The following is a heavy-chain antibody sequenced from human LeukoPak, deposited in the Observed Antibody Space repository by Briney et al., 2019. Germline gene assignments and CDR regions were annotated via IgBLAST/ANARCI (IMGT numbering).Heavy chain of an antibody. CDR3: ARVLGPGGSYWDFDY. CDR1: GGTFSSYA. D-gene: IGHD1-26*01. V-gene: IGHV1-69*04. CDR2: IIPILGIA. J-gene: IGHJ4*02. Sequence: SVKVSCKASGGTFSSYAISWVRQAPGQGLEWMGRIIPILGIANYAQKFQGRVTITADKSTSTAYMELGSLRSEDTAVYYCARVLGPGGSYWDFDYWGQGTLVTVSS.